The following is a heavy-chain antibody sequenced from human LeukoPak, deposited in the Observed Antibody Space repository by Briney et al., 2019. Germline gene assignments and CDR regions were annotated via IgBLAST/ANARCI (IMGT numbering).Heavy chain of an antibody. Sequence: SETLFLTCTVSGDSLSSYYWSWIRQPPGKGLEWIGYIHYRGSTNYSPSVKSRVTISVDRSENQFSLELNSVTAADTAVYYCARGGPNSSGFAGDGFDIWGLGTMVTVSS. V-gene: IGHV4-59*01. J-gene: IGHJ3*02. CDR2: IHYRGST. CDR3: ARGGPNSSGFAGDGFDI. D-gene: IGHD6-19*01. CDR1: GDSLSSYY.